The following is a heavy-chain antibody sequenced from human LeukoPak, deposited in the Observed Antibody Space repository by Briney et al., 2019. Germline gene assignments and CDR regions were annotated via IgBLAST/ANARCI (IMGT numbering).Heavy chain of an antibody. CDR3: ARSSWVSGGELDY. CDR2: INHSGST. Sequence: PSETLSLTCAVYGGSFSDYYRSWIRQPPGKGLEWIGEINHSGSTNYNPSLKSRVTISVDTSKNQFSLKLSSVTAADTAVYYCARSSWVSGGELDYWGQGTLVTVSS. V-gene: IGHV4-34*01. D-gene: IGHD2-21*01. CDR1: GGSFSDYY. J-gene: IGHJ4*02.